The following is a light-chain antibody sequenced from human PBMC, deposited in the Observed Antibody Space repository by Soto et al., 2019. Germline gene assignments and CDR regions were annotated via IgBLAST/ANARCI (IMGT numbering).Light chain of an antibody. CDR2: LGS. Sequence: VMSQSPLSLSVTPGEPASISCRSSQSLLHSNGYNYLDWYLQKPGQSPQLLIYLGSFRAAGVPDRFSGSGSGTDFTLKISRVEAADVGVYYCMQALQTPSFGGGTKVEIK. V-gene: IGKV2-28*01. CDR1: QSLLHSNGYNY. CDR3: MQALQTPS. J-gene: IGKJ4*01.